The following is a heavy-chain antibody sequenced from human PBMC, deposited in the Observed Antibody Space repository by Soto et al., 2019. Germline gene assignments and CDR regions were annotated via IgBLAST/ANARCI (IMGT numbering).Heavy chain of an antibody. CDR2: ISYDGSNK. CDR1: GFTFSSYG. V-gene: IGHV3-30*18. J-gene: IGHJ4*02. D-gene: IGHD5-18*01. Sequence: GGSLRLSCAASGFTFSSYGMHWVRQAPGKGLEWVAVISYDGSNKYYADSVKGRFTISRDNSKNTLYLQMNSLRAEDTAVYYCAKSQKRGYSYGAFDYWGQGTLVTVSS. CDR3: AKSQKRGYSYGAFDY.